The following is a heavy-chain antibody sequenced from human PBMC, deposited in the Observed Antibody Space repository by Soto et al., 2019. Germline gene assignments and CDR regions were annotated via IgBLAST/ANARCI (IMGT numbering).Heavy chain of an antibody. CDR2: IYYSGST. Sequence: SETLSLTCTVSGGSISSGDHYWSWIRQPPGKGLEWIGYIYYSGSTYYNPSLKSRVTIPVDTSKNQFSLKLTSVTAADTAVYYCAMAGIYRYFDACGQGTLVTVSS. CDR3: AMAGIYRYFDA. J-gene: IGHJ4*02. D-gene: IGHD1-26*01. CDR1: GGSISSGDHY. V-gene: IGHV4-30-4*02.